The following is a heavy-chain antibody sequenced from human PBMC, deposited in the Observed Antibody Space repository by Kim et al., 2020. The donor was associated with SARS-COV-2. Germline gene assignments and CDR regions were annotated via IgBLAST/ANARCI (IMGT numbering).Heavy chain of an antibody. V-gene: IGHV3-48*02. Sequence: GGSLRLSCEGSGYTFSSYSMNWVRQSPRKGMEWISHISSSGTSMFYADSVKGRFTVSRDNARNSLHLEMNSLRDEDTAVYYCTRTVGRYSGMDWGQGTLVTVSS. CDR3: TRTVGRYSGMD. CDR1: GYTFSSYS. J-gene: IGHJ4*02. D-gene: IGHD5-12*01. CDR2: ISSSGTSM.